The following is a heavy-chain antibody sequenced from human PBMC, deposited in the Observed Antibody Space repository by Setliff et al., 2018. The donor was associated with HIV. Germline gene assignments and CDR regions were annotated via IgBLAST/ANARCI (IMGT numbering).Heavy chain of an antibody. CDR2: TYYRSKWYN. J-gene: IGHJ4*02. V-gene: IGHV6-1*01. CDR1: GDSVSSNSAA. D-gene: IGHD3-10*01. Sequence: PSQTLSLTCAISGDSVSSNSAAWNWIRQSPSRGLEWLGRTYYRSKWYNDYAVSVKSRITINPDTSKNQFSPQLNSVTPEDTAVYYCARSAGLLWFGGLLYDYWGQGTLVTVSS. CDR3: ARSAGLLWFGGLLYDY.